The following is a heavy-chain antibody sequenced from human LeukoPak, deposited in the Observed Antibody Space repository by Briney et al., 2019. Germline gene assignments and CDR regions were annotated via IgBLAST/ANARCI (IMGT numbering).Heavy chain of an antibody. V-gene: IGHV1-2*02. CDR3: AREAGDYYDSSGYYRPNWFDP. Sequence: ASVKVSCKASGYTFTGYYMHWVRQAPGQGLEWMGWINPNSGGTNYAQKFQGRVTMTRDTSISTAYMELSRLRSDDTAVYYCAREAGDYYDSSGYYRPNWFDPWGQGTLVTVSS. CDR2: INPNSGGT. CDR1: GYTFTGYY. D-gene: IGHD3-22*01. J-gene: IGHJ5*02.